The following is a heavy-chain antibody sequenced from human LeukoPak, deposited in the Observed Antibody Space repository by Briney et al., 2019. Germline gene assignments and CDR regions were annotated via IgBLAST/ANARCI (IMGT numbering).Heavy chain of an antibody. Sequence: GASVKASCKASGYTFTSYDINWVRQATGQGLEWIGWMNPNSGNTGYAQEFQGRVTMTRNTAISTAYMELSSLRSEDTAVYYCVSLSAFDIRGQGTMVSVSS. J-gene: IGHJ3*02. CDR2: MNPNSGNT. CDR1: GYTFTSYD. D-gene: IGHD3-16*01. V-gene: IGHV1-8*01. CDR3: VSLSAFDI.